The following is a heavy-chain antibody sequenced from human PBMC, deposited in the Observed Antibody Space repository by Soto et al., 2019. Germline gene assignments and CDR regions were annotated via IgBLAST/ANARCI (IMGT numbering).Heavy chain of an antibody. CDR1: GYSFTSYW. V-gene: IGHV5-51*01. CDR2: IYPGDSDT. CDR3: ARSGRYYDSSGYYSDAFDI. Sequence: LGESLKISCKGSGYSFTSYWIGWVRQMPGKGLEWMGIIYPGDSDTRYSPSFQGQVTISADKSISTAYLQWSSLKASDTAMYYCARSGRYYDSSGYYSDAFDIWGQGTMVTVSS. D-gene: IGHD3-22*01. J-gene: IGHJ3*02.